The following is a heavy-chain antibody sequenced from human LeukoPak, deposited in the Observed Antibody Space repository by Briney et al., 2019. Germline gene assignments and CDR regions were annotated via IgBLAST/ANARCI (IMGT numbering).Heavy chain of an antibody. V-gene: IGHV3-23*01. CDR1: GFTFSSYA. Sequence: GGSLRLSCAASGFTFSSYAMSWVRQAPGKGLEWVSTISGSGGSTYYADSVKGRFTISRDNSKNTLYQLMNSLRAEDTAVYYCARPDPPLILEWPAPYFDYWGQGTLVTVSS. J-gene: IGHJ4*02. CDR2: ISGSGGST. CDR3: ARPDPPLILEWPAPYFDY. D-gene: IGHD3-3*01.